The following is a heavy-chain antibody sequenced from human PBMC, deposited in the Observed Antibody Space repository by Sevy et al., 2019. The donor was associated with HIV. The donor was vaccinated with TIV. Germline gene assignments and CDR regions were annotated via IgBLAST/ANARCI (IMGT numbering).Heavy chain of an antibody. CDR1: GFSFDSYG. V-gene: IGHV3-23*01. D-gene: IGHD3-22*01. CDR3: GKGGGGHYDPDEIAYYFYYYNMDV. Sequence: GGSLRLSCAVSGFSFDSYGMTWVRQAPGKGLEWVSAISGSGTRTYYADSVKGRFIISRDNSKNTLDLQMNSLRAEDKAIYSCGKGGGGHYDPDEIAYYFYYYNMDVWGKGTTVTVSS. CDR2: ISGSGTRT. J-gene: IGHJ6*03.